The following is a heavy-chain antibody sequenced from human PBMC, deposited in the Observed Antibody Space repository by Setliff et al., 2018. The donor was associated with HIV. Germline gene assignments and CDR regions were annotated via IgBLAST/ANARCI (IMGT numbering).Heavy chain of an antibody. J-gene: IGHJ6*04. Sequence: SETLSLTCAVYGGSFSGHFWTWIRQPPGKGLEWIGEVNDGGSTNYNSSLKSRVTLSVDTSKNQFSLKVTSVTAADTAVYYCARSSVAGTKWAFDSWGKGTTVTVSS. CDR2: VNDGGST. CDR1: GGSFSGHF. D-gene: IGHD6-19*01. CDR3: ARSSVAGTKWAFDS. V-gene: IGHV4-34*01.